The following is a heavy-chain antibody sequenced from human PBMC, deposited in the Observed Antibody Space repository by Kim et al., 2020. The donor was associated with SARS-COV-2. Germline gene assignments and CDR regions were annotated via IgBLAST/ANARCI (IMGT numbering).Heavy chain of an antibody. CDR3: AKDGVDY. V-gene: IGHV3-30*18. CDR1: GFTFSSYG. J-gene: IGHJ4*02. CDR2: ISYDGSNK. Sequence: GGSLRLSCAASGFTFSSYGMHWVRQAPGKGLEWVAVISYDGSNKYYADSVKGRFTISRDNSKNTLYLQMNSLRAEDTAVYYCAKDGVDYWGQGTLVTVSS.